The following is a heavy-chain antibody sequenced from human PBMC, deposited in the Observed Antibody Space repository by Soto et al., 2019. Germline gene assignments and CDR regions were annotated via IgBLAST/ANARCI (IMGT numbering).Heavy chain of an antibody. D-gene: IGHD3-10*01. V-gene: IGHV3-23*01. J-gene: IGHJ4*02. CDR1: GFTFSSYA. CDR2: ISGSGGST. CDR3: AKDSLLWFGELLNYFDY. Sequence: GGSLRLSCAASGFTFSSYAMSWVRQAPGKGLEWVSAISGSGGSTYYADSVKGRFTISRDNSKNTLYLQMNSLRAEDTAVYYCAKDSLLWFGELLNYFDYWGQGTLVTVSS.